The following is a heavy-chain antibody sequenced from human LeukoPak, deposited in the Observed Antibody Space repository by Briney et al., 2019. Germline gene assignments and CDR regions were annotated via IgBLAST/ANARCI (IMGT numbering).Heavy chain of an antibody. CDR1: GGSINAYY. Sequence: PSETLSLTCTVSGGSINAYYWSWIRQPPGKGPEWIAYVRDNGENNYNPSLKSRVAISVDTANNQISLRLNFVTAADTAIYYCARQPANTAAFDIWGLGTMVTVSS. CDR2: VRDNGEN. V-gene: IGHV4-59*08. CDR3: ARQPANTAAFDI. D-gene: IGHD5-18*01. J-gene: IGHJ3*02.